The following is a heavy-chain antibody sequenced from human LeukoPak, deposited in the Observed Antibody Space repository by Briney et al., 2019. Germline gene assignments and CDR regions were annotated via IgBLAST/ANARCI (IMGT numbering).Heavy chain of an antibody. J-gene: IGHJ4*02. CDR1: GGSISSYY. CDR3: ARSREMATLSYFDY. CDR2: IYYSGST. D-gene: IGHD5-24*01. V-gene: IGHV4-59*12. Sequence: PSETLSLTCTVSGGSISSYYWSWIRQPPGKGLEWIGYIYYSGSTNYNPSLKSRVTISVDTSKNQFSLKLSSVTAADTAVYYCARSREMATLSYFDYWGQGTLVTVSS.